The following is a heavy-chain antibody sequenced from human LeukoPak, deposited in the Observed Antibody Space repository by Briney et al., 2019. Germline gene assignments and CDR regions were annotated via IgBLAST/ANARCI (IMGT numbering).Heavy chain of an antibody. D-gene: IGHD3-3*01. Sequence: GGSLRLSCAASGFTFSNYWMHWVRQAPGKGLVWVSRINSDGSSTSYADSVKGRVTISRDNSKNTLYLQLNSLRAEDTAVYYCAKSTRGYDFWSGYYIGWGQGTLVTVSS. J-gene: IGHJ4*02. CDR2: INSDGSST. V-gene: IGHV3-74*01. CDR1: GFTFSNYW. CDR3: AKSTRGYDFWSGYYIG.